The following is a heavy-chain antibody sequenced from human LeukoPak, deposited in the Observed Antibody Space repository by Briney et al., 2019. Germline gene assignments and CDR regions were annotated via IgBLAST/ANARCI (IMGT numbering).Heavy chain of an antibody. CDR1: GFTFSSYS. J-gene: IGHJ3*01. CDR2: ISSSSSYI. Sequence: RGSLRLSCAASGFTFSSYSMNWVRQAPGKGLEWVSSISSSSSYIYYADSVKGRFTISRDSAKNSLYLQMNSLRAEDTAVYYCARDVSSSWADAFDLWGQGTMVTVSS. CDR3: ARDVSSSWADAFDL. V-gene: IGHV3-21*01. D-gene: IGHD6-13*01.